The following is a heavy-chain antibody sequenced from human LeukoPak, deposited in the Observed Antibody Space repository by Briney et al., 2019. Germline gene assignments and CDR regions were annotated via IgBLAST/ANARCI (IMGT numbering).Heavy chain of an antibody. D-gene: IGHD3-22*01. Sequence: GGSLRLSCVASGVTFSSYWMHWVRQPPGKGPVWVSRINTDGSTSSYADSVKGRFTISRDNARNSLYLQMNSLRAEDTAVYYCARGGSVSGYYTTYWGQGTLVTVSS. CDR2: INTDGSTS. CDR1: GVTFSSYW. J-gene: IGHJ4*02. CDR3: ARGGSVSGYYTTY. V-gene: IGHV3-74*01.